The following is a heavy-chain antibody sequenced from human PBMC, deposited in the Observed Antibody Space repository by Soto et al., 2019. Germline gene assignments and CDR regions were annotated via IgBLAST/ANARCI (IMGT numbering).Heavy chain of an antibody. D-gene: IGHD6-19*01. CDR3: ARDRWGSGWYDY. V-gene: IGHV4-59*01. CDR1: GGSISSYY. J-gene: IGHJ4*02. Sequence: ETLSLTCTVSGGSISSYYWSWIRQPPGKGLEWIGYIYYSGSTNYNPSLKSRVTISVDASKNQFSLKLSSVTAADTAVYYCARDRWGSGWYDYWGQGTLVTVSS. CDR2: IYYSGST.